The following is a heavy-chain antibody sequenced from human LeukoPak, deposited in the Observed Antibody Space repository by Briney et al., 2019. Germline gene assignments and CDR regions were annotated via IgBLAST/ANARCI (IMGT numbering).Heavy chain of an antibody. V-gene: IGHV3-21*01. D-gene: IGHD2-2*01. Sequence: KPLGCLRVSCAAPRYSFREDTISSVCHCLRKRLQRVSYVIFGSSYISYADSLKGRFTITRDDAKSSVYLEMTSRRAEDTAVYYCARACTEYAVTDGFDTWGPGTLVTVSS. J-gene: IGHJ5*02. CDR1: RYSFREDT. CDR2: VIFGSSYI. CDR3: ARACTEYAVTDGFDT.